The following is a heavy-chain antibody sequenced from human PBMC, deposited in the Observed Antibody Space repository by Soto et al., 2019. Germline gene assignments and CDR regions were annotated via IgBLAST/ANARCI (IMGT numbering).Heavy chain of an antibody. CDR2: TYYRSKWYN. D-gene: IGHD1-7*01. V-gene: IGHV6-1*01. CDR3: ARAFVEAGTTLFGGNYGMDV. J-gene: IGHJ6*02. CDR1: GDSVSSNSAA. Sequence: PSQTLSLTCAISGDSVSSNSAAWNWIRQSPSRGLEWLGRTYYRSKWYNDYAVSVKSRITINPDTSKNQFSLQLNSVTPEDTAVYYCARAFVEAGTTLFGGNYGMDVWGQGTTVTVSS.